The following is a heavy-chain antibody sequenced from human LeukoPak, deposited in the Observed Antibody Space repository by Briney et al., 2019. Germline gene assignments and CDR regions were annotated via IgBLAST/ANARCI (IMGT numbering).Heavy chain of an antibody. CDR1: GLTFSGSA. D-gene: IGHD6-6*01. V-gene: IGHV3-73*01. J-gene: IGHJ4*02. Sequence: GGSLRLSCAASGLTFSGSAMHWVRQASGKGLEWVGRIRSKANSYATAYAASVKGRFTISRDDSKNTAYLQMNSLKTEDTAVYYCTRLEYSSSSSFDYWGQGTLVTVSS. CDR2: IRSKANSYAT. CDR3: TRLEYSSSSSFDY.